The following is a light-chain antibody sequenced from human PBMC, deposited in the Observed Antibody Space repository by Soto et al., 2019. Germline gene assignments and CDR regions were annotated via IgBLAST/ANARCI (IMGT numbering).Light chain of an antibody. J-gene: IGKJ1*01. Sequence: EIVLTQSPVTLSLSPGERATLSCRASQRITNNFLAWFQQKPGLAPRLLIYGASSRASGIPDRFSGSGSGTDFTLTISRLDPEDFAVYYCQQYGSSPSFGQGTKVEIK. CDR1: QRITNNF. CDR2: GAS. V-gene: IGKV3-20*01. CDR3: QQYGSSPS.